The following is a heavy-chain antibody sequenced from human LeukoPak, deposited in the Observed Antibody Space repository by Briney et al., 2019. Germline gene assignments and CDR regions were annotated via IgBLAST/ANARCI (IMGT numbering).Heavy chain of an antibody. J-gene: IGHJ4*02. V-gene: IGHV1-2*02. CDR3: ATQYYYDSSGYYLRPFDY. CDR2: XXNSGGT. D-gene: IGHD3-22*01. Sequence: XXNSGGTNYAQKFQGRVTMTRDTSISTAYMELSRLRSDDTAVYYCATQYYYDSSGYYLRPFDYWGQGTLVTVSS.